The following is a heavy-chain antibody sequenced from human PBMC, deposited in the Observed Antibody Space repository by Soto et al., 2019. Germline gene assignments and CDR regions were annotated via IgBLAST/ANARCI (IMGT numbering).Heavy chain of an antibody. Sequence: QVQLVQSGAEAKKPGASVRVSCKASGYTFTAYYVEWVRRAPGRGLEWMGWINPNTGNRNYAQKFQGRVAMTRDTSITTAYMELSRLKSDDTAMYYCARGLGPDSWGQGTLVTVSS. CDR1: GYTFTAYY. CDR2: INPNTGNR. V-gene: IGHV1-2*02. D-gene: IGHD2-21*01. CDR3: ARGLGPDS. J-gene: IGHJ4*02.